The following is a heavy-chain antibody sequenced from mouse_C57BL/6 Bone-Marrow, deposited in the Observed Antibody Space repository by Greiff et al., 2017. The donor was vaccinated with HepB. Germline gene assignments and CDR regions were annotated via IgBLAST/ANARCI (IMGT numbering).Heavy chain of an antibody. CDR1: GYTFTSYT. V-gene: IGHV1-4*01. D-gene: IGHD1-1*01. Sequence: VQLQQSGAELARPGASVKMSCKASGYTFTSYTMHWVKQRPGQGLEWIGYINPSSGYTKYNQKFKDKATVTADKSSSTAYMQLSSLTSEDSAVYYCARRGFYYGSSYWYFDVWGTGTTVTVSS. CDR2: INPSSGYT. J-gene: IGHJ1*03. CDR3: ARRGFYYGSSYWYFDV.